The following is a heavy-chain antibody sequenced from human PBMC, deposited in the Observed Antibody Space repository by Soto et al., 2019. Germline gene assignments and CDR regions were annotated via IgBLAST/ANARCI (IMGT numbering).Heavy chain of an antibody. J-gene: IGHJ5*02. CDR2: IIPILGIA. D-gene: IGHD6-13*01. CDR1: GGTFSSYT. Sequence: AASVKVSCKASGGTFSSYTISWVRQAPGQGLEWMGRIIPILGIANYAQKFQGRVTITADKSTSTAYMELSSLRSEDTAVYYCARFDPAAENWFDPWGQGTLVTVSS. CDR3: ARFDPAAENWFDP. V-gene: IGHV1-69*02.